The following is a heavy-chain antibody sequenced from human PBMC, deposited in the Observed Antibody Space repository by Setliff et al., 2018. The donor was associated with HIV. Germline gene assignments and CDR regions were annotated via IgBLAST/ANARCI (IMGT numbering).Heavy chain of an antibody. J-gene: IGHJ5*02. CDR2: MNPNSGNT. V-gene: IGHV1-8*02. Sequence: RASVKVSCKASGYTFTNYDINWVRQATGQGLEWMGWMNPNSGNTGYAQKFQGRVTMTRNTSISTAYMELSSLRSEDTAVYYCARCSYVWGSYRMQPWGQGTLVTVSS. CDR3: ARCSYVWGSYRMQP. CDR1: GYTFTNYD. D-gene: IGHD3-16*02.